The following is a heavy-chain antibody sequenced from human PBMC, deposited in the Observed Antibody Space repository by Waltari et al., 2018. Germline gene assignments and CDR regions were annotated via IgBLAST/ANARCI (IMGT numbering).Heavy chain of an antibody. CDR2: IIPIFGTA. CDR1: GGTFSSYS. Sequence: QVQLVQSGAEVKKPGSSVKVSCKASGGTFSSYSISWVRQAPGQGLEWMGWIIPIFGTANYAQKFQGRVTRTADESTSTAYMERISLISDDTAVYYCARDRNYYDSSAYYYWGQGTLVTVSS. CDR3: ARDRNYYDSSAYYY. V-gene: IGHV1-69*01. D-gene: IGHD3-22*01. J-gene: IGHJ4*02.